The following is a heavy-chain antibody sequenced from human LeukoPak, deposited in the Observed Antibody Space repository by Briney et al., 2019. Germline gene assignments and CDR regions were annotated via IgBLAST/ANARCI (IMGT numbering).Heavy chain of an antibody. Sequence: ASETLSLTCAVYGGSFSGYYWSWIRQPPGKGLEWIGYIYYSGSTYYNPSLKSRVTISVDTSKNQFSLKLSSVTAADTAVYYCAQSPYNWNGIWGRGTMVTVSS. V-gene: IGHV4-59*06. D-gene: IGHD1-20*01. J-gene: IGHJ3*02. CDR1: GGSFSGYY. CDR3: AQSPYNWNGI. CDR2: IYYSGST.